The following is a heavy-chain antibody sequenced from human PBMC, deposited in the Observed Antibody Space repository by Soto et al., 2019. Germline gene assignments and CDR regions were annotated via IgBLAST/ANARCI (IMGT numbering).Heavy chain of an antibody. J-gene: IGHJ5*02. D-gene: IGHD6-13*01. CDR3: ARSPYSSKMNWFDP. V-gene: IGHV4-34*01. CDR2: INHSGST. CDR1: GGSFSGYY. Sequence: SETLSLTCAVYGGSFSGYYWSWIRQPPGKGLEWIGEINHSGSTNYNPSLKSRVTISVDTSKDQFSLKLSSVTAADTAVYYCARSPYSSKMNWFDPWGQGTLVTVSS.